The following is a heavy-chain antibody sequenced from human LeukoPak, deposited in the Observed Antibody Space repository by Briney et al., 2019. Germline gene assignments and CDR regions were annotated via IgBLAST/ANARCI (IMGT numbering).Heavy chain of an antibody. CDR2: INPNSGGT. Sequence: ASVKVSCKASGYTFTSYAISWVRQAPGQGLEWMGWINPNSGGTNYAQKFQGRVTMTRDTSISTAYMELSRLRSDDTAVYYCARVSSSWGGYYYYYYMDVWGKGTTVTVSS. CDR1: GYTFTSYA. CDR3: ARVSSSWGGYYYYYYMDV. J-gene: IGHJ6*03. V-gene: IGHV1-2*02. D-gene: IGHD6-13*01.